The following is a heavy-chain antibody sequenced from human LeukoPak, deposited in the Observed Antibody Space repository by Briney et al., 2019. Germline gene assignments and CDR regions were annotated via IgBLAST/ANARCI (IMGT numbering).Heavy chain of an antibody. Sequence: SETLSLTCTVSGGSISSYYWSWIRQPAGKGLEWIGRIYTSGSTNYNPSLKSRVTMSVDTSTNHFSLRLASVTAADTAIYYCAAMTTVTMYSYFFDSWGQGTLLTVSS. CDR3: AAMTTVTMYSYFFDS. CDR2: IYTSGST. V-gene: IGHV4-4*07. J-gene: IGHJ4*02. CDR1: GGSISSYY. D-gene: IGHD4-17*01.